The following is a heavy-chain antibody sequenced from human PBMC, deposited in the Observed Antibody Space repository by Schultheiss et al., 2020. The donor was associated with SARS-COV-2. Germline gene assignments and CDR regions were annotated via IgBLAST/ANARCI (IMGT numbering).Heavy chain of an antibody. J-gene: IGHJ4*02. Sequence: SETLSLTCTVSGSSISGYFWTWIRQPPGKGLEQMGNIYYTGITKYSPSLKSRVTISIDTSKKQFSLKLDSVTAPDTAVYFCARATRVETLLSVRGGHLDYWGRGTQVTVSS. CDR2: IYYTGIT. D-gene: IGHD2-15*01. CDR3: ARATRVETLLSVRGGHLDY. CDR1: GSSISGYF. V-gene: IGHV4-59*01.